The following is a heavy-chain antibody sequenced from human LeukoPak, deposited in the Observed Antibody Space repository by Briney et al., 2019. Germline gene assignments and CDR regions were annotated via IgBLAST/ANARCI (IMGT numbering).Heavy chain of an antibody. J-gene: IGHJ6*03. CDR1: GFTFSSYW. V-gene: IGHV3-7*01. D-gene: IGHD2-2*01. CDR2: IKQDGSEK. Sequence: GGSPRLSCAASGFTFSSYWMSWVRQAPGKGLEWVANIKQDGSEKYYVDSVKGRFTISRDNAKNSLYLQMNSLRAEDTAVYYCASRRCSSTSCYRYYYMDVWGKGTTVTVSS. CDR3: ASRRCSSTSCYRYYYMDV.